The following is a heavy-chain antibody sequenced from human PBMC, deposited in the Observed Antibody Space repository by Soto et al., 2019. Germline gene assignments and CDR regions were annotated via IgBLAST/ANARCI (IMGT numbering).Heavy chain of an antibody. J-gene: IGHJ4*02. V-gene: IGHV4-30-2*01. Sequence: QLQLQESGSGLVKPSQTLSLTCAVSGGSISSGGYSWSWIRQPPGKGLEWIRYICHSGSTYYNPSLESGVTISVDRSKKQFSLKLSSVTAADTAVYYCASGQQLVRNYWGQGTLVTVSS. CDR3: ASGQQLVRNY. CDR1: GGSISSGGYS. D-gene: IGHD6-13*01. CDR2: ICHSGST.